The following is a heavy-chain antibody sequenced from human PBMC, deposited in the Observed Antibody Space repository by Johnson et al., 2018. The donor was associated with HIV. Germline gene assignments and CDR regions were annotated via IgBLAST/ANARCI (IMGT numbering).Heavy chain of an antibody. Sequence: VQLVESGGGLVQPGGSLRLSCAASGFTFSSYDMQWVRQATGKGLAWVSAIGTAGDTYYPGSVKGRFTISRDNSKNTLYLQMNSLRAEATAVYYCAKVYGFDYGDYYDSFDSWGQGTMVTVSS. D-gene: IGHD4-17*01. CDR3: AKVYGFDYGDYYDSFDS. CDR1: GFTFSSYD. V-gene: IGHV3-13*01. CDR2: IGTAGDT. J-gene: IGHJ3*02.